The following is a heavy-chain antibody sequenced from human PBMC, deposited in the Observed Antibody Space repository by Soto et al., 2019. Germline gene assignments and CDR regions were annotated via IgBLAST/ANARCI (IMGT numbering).Heavy chain of an antibody. CDR3: ARGSWGWFDP. CDR2: IYYSGST. V-gene: IGHV4-31*03. J-gene: IGHJ5*02. Sequence: QVQLQESGPGLVKPSQTLSLTCTVSGGSISSGNYYWSWIRQHPGKGLEWIGYIYYSGSTYYNPSLMSRVTISIDTSKNQFSLNLSSVTAAATAVYHCARGSWGWFDPWGKGTLVTVSS. CDR1: GGSISSGNYY. D-gene: IGHD3-16*01.